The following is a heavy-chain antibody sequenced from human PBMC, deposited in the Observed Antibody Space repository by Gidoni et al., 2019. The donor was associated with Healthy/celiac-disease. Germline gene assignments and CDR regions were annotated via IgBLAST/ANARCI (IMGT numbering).Heavy chain of an antibody. D-gene: IGHD4-17*01. Sequence: EVQLVQSGEEVKKPCQSLTISCKGSGYHVTSYWHGWVRQMPGKGLEWLEIIYPGDSDTRYSPSFQGQVTISADKSIRTAYLQWSSLKASDPAMYYCARIYGDSISNWFDPWGQGTLVTVSS. CDR3: ARIYGDSISNWFDP. V-gene: IGHV5-51*03. CDR2: IYPGDSDT. J-gene: IGHJ5*02. CDR1: GYHVTSYW.